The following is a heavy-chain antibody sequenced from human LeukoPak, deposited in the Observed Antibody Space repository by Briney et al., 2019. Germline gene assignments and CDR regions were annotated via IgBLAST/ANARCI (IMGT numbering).Heavy chain of an antibody. Sequence: ASVTVSCKAAGYTFTNYGVFWVRQAPGQGLERMGWINPNSGGTNYAQKFQGRVTMTRDTSISTASMELSRLRSDDTAVYYCARDLYNWNDAAGRGYWGQGTLVTVSS. CDR2: INPNSGGT. J-gene: IGHJ4*02. D-gene: IGHD1-20*01. CDR1: GYTFTNYG. CDR3: ARDLYNWNDAAGRGY. V-gene: IGHV1-2*02.